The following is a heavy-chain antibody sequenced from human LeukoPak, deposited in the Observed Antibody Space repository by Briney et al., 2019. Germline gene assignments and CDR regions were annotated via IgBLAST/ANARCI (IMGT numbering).Heavy chain of an antibody. D-gene: IGHD3-10*01. CDR2: INHSGST. V-gene: IGHV4-34*01. CDR1: GGSFSGYY. J-gene: IGHJ4*02. Sequence: SETLSLTCAVYGGSFSGYYWSWIRQPPGKGLEWIGEINHSGSTNYNPSLKSRCTISVDTSKNQFSLKLSSVTAADTAVYYCVRGYYYGSGSYYTDDYWGQGTLVTVSS. CDR3: VRGYYYGSGSYYTDDY.